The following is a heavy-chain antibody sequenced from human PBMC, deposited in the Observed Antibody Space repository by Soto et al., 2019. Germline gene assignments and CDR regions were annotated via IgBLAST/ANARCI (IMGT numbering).Heavy chain of an antibody. CDR2: ISAYNGNT. Sequence: QVQLVQSGAEVKKPGASVKVSCKASGYTFTSYGISWVRQAPGQGLEWMGWISAYNGNTNYAQKLQGRVTMTTDTSTSTAYMELRSLRSDDTAVYYCARVPPIAVVSLVRGPNWFDPWGQGTLVTVSS. CDR1: GYTFTSYG. D-gene: IGHD2-15*01. CDR3: ARVPPIAVVSLVRGPNWFDP. V-gene: IGHV1-18*01. J-gene: IGHJ5*02.